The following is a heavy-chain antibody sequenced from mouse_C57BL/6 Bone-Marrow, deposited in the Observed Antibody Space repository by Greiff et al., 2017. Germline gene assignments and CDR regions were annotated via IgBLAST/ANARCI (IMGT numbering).Heavy chain of an antibody. Sequence: EVQLQQSGAELVRPGASVKLSCTASGFNIKDDYMHWVKQRPEQGLEWIGWIDPENGDTEYASKFQGKATITADTASNTAYLQLSSLKSEDTAVYYCTTSNYFDYWGQGTTLTVSS. J-gene: IGHJ2*01. CDR3: TTSNYFDY. CDR1: GFNIKDDY. V-gene: IGHV14-4*01. D-gene: IGHD5-1*01. CDR2: IDPENGDT.